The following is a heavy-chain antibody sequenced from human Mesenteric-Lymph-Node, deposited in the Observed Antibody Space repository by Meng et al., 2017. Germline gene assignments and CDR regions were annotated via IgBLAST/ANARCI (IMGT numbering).Heavy chain of an antibody. CDR3: AKRTYDSSGYYEADYYYGMDV. D-gene: IGHD3-22*01. J-gene: IGHJ6*02. Sequence: GESLKISCAASGFTFDDYAMHWVRQAPGKGLEWVSAISGSGGSTYYADSVKGRFTISRDNSKNTLYLQMNSLRAEDTAVYYCAKRTYDSSGYYEADYYYGMDVWGQGTSVTVSS. CDR2: ISGSGGST. V-gene: IGHV3-23*01. CDR1: GFTFDDYA.